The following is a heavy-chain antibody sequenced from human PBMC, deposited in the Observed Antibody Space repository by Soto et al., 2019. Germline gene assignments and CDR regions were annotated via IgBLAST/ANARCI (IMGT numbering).Heavy chain of an antibody. CDR1: GFTFSDYY. V-gene: IGHV3-11*01. D-gene: IGHD3-22*01. CDR2: ISSSGSTI. J-gene: IGHJ5*02. CDR3: ARAPDYYDSSGYSNWFDP. Sequence: PVGSLRLSGAASGFTFSDYYMSWIRQAPGKGLEWVSYISSSGSTIYYADSVKGRFTISRDNAKNSLYLQMNSLRAEDTAVYYCARAPDYYDSSGYSNWFDPWGQGTLVTVSS.